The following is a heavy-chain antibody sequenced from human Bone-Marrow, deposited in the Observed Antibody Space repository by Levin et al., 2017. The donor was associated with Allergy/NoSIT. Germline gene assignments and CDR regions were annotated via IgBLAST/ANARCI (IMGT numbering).Heavy chain of an antibody. CDR2: IVPVFGTT. CDR3: ARDSAGPAAGSFDH. J-gene: IGHJ4*02. D-gene: IGHD6-13*01. CDR1: GYTFNTYI. V-gene: IGHV1-69*01. Sequence: KISCKASGYTFNTYIISWVRQAPGQGPEWMGGIVPVFGTTNYAQTFQGRLTITAEESTTTAYMELTSLTSDDTAVYYCARDSAGPAAGSFDHWGQGTLVTVSS.